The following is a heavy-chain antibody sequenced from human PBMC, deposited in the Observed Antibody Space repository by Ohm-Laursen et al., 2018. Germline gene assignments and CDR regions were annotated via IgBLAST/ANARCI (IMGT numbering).Heavy chain of an antibody. J-gene: IGHJ5*02. V-gene: IGHV3-48*03. CDR3: SIRSGGVNSSGFDP. D-gene: IGHD3-10*01. CDR1: GFTFSSYA. Sequence: SLRLSCSASGFTFSSYAMNWVRQAPGKGLEWVSFISSSGSNINYADSVKGRFTISRDNARNSLYLQMNSLRAEGTAVYYCSIRSGGVNSSGFDPWGQGTLVTVSS. CDR2: ISSSGSNI.